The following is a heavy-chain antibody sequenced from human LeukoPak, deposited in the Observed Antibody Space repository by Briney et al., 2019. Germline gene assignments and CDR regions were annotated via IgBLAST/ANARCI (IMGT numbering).Heavy chain of an antibody. D-gene: IGHD3-9*01. V-gene: IGHV4-34*01. CDR1: GGSFNNYY. CDR2: INHSGST. J-gene: IGHJ4*02. Sequence: SETLSLTCAVSGGSFNNYYWTWIRQPPGRGLEWIGEINHSGSTNYNPSLKSRVTISVDTSKNQFSLKLSSVTAADTAVYYCAAADYDILTGYASFDYWGQGTLVTVSS. CDR3: AAADYDILTGYASFDY.